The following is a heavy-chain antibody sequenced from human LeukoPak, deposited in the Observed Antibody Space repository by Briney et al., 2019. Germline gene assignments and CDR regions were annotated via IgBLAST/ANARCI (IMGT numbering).Heavy chain of an antibody. CDR3: ARVAEAAAFDS. CDR1: GFSFSSHW. V-gene: IGHV3-7*01. J-gene: IGHJ4*02. D-gene: IGHD6-13*01. CDR2: INQDGSEK. Sequence: GGSLRLSCAASGFSFSSHWMSWVRQAPGKGLEWVANINQDGSEKNNVDSVKGRFTISRDNAKNSLYLQLNSLKPEDTAVYYCARVAEAAAFDSWGQGTLVTVSS.